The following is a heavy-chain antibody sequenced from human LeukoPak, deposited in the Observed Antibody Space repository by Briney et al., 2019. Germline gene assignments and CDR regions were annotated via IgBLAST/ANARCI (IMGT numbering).Heavy chain of an antibody. CDR1: GGSFSGYY. V-gene: IGHV4-34*01. D-gene: IGHD3-10*01. J-gene: IGHJ4*02. Sequence: TSETLSLTCAVYGGSFSGYYWSWIRQPPGKGLEWIGEINHSGSTNYNPSLKSRVTISVDTSKNQFSLKLSSVTAADTAVYYCARGRVTMVRGVIRYFDYWGQGTLVTVSS. CDR3: ARGRVTMVRGVIRYFDY. CDR2: INHSGST.